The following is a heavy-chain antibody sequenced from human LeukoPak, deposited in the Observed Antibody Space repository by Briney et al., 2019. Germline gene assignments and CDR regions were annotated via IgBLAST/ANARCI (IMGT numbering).Heavy chain of an antibody. CDR1: GGSISSYY. Sequence: PSETLSLTCTVSGGSISSYYWSWLRQPPGKGLEWIGYIYYSGSTNYNPSLKSRVTISVDTSKNQFSLKLSSVTAADTAVYYCARGGIFGVVIGFDYWGQGTLVTVSS. V-gene: IGHV4-59*01. CDR3: ARGGIFGVVIGFDY. CDR2: IYYSGST. J-gene: IGHJ4*02. D-gene: IGHD3-3*01.